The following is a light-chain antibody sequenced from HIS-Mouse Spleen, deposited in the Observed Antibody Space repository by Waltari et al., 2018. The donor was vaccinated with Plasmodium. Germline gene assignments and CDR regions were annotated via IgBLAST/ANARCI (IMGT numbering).Light chain of an antibody. V-gene: IGLV1-44*01. CDR1: SSNIGSNT. Sequence: QSVLTQPPSASGTPGQRVTISCSGSSSNIGSNTVNWYQQLPGTAPKILSYSNNRGPAGVPDRFAGSKAGTSASLAISGLQSEDEADYYCAAWDDSLNGVVFGGGTKLTVL. J-gene: IGLJ2*01. CDR3: AAWDDSLNGVV. CDR2: SNN.